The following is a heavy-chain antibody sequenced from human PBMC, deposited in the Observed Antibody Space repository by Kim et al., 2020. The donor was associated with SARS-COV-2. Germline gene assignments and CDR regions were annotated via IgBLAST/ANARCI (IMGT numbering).Heavy chain of an antibody. CDR3: AGGSGYDSNYYYYGMDV. J-gene: IGHJ6*02. V-gene: IGHV4-39*01. D-gene: IGHD5-12*01. Sequence: LKSRVTISVDTSKNQFSLKLSAVTAADTAVYYCAGGSGYDSNYYYYGMDVWGQGTTVTVSS.